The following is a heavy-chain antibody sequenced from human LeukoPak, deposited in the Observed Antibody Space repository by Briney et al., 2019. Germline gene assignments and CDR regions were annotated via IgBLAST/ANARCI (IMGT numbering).Heavy chain of an antibody. D-gene: IGHD6-13*01. V-gene: IGHV1-46*01. CDR2: INPSGGST. J-gene: IGHJ5*02. Sequence: ASVKVSCKASGYTFTSYYMHWVRQAPGQGLEWMGIINPSGGSTSYAQKFQGRVTMTRDTSTSTVYMELSSLRSEDTAVYYCASESIAAAAYNWFDPWGQGTLVTVSS. CDR1: GYTFTSYY. CDR3: ASESIAAAAYNWFDP.